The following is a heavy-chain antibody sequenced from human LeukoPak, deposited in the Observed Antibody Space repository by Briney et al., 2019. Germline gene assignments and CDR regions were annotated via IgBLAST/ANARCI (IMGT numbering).Heavy chain of an antibody. D-gene: IGHD6-13*01. CDR1: GYTFTSYY. V-gene: IGHV1-46*01. Sequence: GASVKVSCKASGYTFTSYYMHWVRQAPGQGLEWMGIINPSGGSTSYAQKFQGRVTMTRDTSTSTVYMELSSLRSEDTAVYYCARDMGVAAAGIETAFDYWGQGTLVTVSS. CDR3: ARDMGVAAAGIETAFDY. J-gene: IGHJ4*02. CDR2: INPSGGST.